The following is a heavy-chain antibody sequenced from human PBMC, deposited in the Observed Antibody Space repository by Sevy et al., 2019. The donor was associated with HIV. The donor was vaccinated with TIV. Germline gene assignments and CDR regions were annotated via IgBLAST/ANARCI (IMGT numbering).Heavy chain of an antibody. CDR1: GFTFSSYG. CDR3: ARVSTYYYDSSGYFGAFDI. CDR2: IWYDGSNK. V-gene: IGHV3-33*01. J-gene: IGHJ3*02. D-gene: IGHD3-22*01. Sequence: GGSLRLSCAASGFTFSSYGMHWVRQAPGKGLEWMAVIWYDGSNKYYADSVKGRFTISRDNSKNTLYLQMNSLRAEDTAVYYCARVSTYYYDSSGYFGAFDIWGQGTMVTVS.